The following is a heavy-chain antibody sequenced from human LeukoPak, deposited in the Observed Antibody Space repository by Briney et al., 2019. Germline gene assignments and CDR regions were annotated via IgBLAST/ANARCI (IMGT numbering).Heavy chain of an antibody. J-gene: IGHJ4*02. Sequence: AGGSLRLSCGASGFTFSTSWMSWVRQAPGKGLEWVANINGDESEKYYVDSVKARFTISRDNAKNSLYLQMNSLRVDDTAIYYCSRGEGDDYWGQGTLVTVSS. CDR2: INGDESEK. D-gene: IGHD3-10*01. CDR3: SRGEGDDY. V-gene: IGHV3-7*01. CDR1: GFTFSTSW.